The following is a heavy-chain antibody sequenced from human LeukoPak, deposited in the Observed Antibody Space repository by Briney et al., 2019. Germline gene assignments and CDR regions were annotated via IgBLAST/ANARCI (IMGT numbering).Heavy chain of an antibody. CDR2: IYYSGST. Sequence: PSETLSLSCTVSGGSMFSSSYYWGWIRQPPGKGLEWIGNIYYSGSTYRNPSLKSRVTIAADTSKNQFSLKLNSVTAADTAMYYCVSKVGGFDSWGQGILVSVSS. CDR1: GGSMFSSSYY. J-gene: IGHJ4*02. V-gene: IGHV4-39*01. CDR3: VSKVGGFDS. D-gene: IGHD3-10*01.